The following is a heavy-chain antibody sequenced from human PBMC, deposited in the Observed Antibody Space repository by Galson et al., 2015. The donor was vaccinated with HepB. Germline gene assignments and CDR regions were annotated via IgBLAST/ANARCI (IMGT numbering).Heavy chain of an antibody. CDR3: ARGGDCSSTSCYLPFDY. Sequence: SLRLSCAASGLTFSTYAMHWVRQAPGKGLEWAAIISNDGSNKNYADSVKGRFTISRDNPKNTLYLQMNSLRAEDTAVYYCARGGDCSSTSCYLPFDYWGQGTLVTVSS. V-gene: IGHV3-30-3*01. D-gene: IGHD2-2*01. CDR2: ISNDGSNK. J-gene: IGHJ4*02. CDR1: GLTFSTYA.